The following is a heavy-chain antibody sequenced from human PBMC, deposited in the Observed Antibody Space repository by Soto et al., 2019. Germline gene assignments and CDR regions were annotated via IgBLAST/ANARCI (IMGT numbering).Heavy chain of an antibody. D-gene: IGHD6-19*01. CDR1: GGTFSSYA. J-gene: IGHJ4*02. CDR2: INAGNGDT. CDR3: ATGSDWSKPFDS. V-gene: IGHV1-3*01. Sequence: ASVKVSCKASGGTFSSYAISWVRQAPGQGLEWMGWINAGNGDTKYSQNFQGRVTIIRDTSASTAYMELSGLTYEDTAVYYCATGSDWSKPFDSWGQGPRVTVSS.